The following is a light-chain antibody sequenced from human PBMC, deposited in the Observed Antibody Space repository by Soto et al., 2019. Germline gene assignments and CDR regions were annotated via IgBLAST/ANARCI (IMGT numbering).Light chain of an antibody. CDR2: GAS. V-gene: IGKV3-20*01. J-gene: IGKJ4*01. CDR1: RSVSSSF. CDR3: QQYGSSPPLT. Sequence: EIVLTQSPGTLSLSPGGRATLSCRASRSVSSSFLAWYQQKPGQAPRLLIYGASSRATGIPDRFSGSGSGTDFTLTISRLEPDDFAVYYCQQYGSSPPLTFGGGTKVDIK.